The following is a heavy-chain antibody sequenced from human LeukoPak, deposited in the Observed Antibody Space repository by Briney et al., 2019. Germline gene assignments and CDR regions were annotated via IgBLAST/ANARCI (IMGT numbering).Heavy chain of an antibody. CDR1: GFTFSSYS. CDR2: ISSSSSTI. V-gene: IGHV3-48*01. J-gene: IGHJ3*02. D-gene: IGHD3-3*01. Sequence: QPGGSLRLSCAASGFTFSSYSMNWVRQAPGKGLEWVSYISSSSSTIYYADSVKGRFTISRDNAKNSLYLQMNSLRAEDTAVYYCARVISERITIFGVVTGGAFDIWGQGTMVTVSS. CDR3: ARVISERITIFGVVTGGAFDI.